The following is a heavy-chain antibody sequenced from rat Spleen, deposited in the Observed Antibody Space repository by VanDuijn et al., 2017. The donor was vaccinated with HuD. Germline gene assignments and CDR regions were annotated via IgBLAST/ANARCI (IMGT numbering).Heavy chain of an antibody. CDR3: ATGLLVY. CDR1: GFTFSDYY. CDR2: ISPSGTVT. V-gene: IGHV5-25*01. D-gene: IGHD1-1*01. Sequence: EVQLVESDGGLVQPGRSLKLSCATSGFTFSDYYMAWVRQAPTKGLEWVASISPSGTVTYYRDSVKGRFTVSRGNAKSTLSLQMDSLRSEDTATYYCATGLLVYWGQGVMVTVSS. J-gene: IGHJ2*01.